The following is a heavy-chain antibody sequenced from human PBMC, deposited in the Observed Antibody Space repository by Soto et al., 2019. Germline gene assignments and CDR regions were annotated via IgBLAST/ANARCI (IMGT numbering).Heavy chain of an antibody. CDR2: INPSGGST. CDR3: ARDRFPYGDRPCWSSGGMDV. Sequence: QVQLVQSGAEVKKPGASVKVSCKASGYTFTSYYMHWVRQAPGQGLEWMGIINPSGGSTNYAQKFQGRFTMTRDTSTSTVYPELSSLSSEDTAVYYCARDRFPYGDRPCWSSGGMDVWGQGTTVTVSS. D-gene: IGHD4-17*01. V-gene: IGHV1-46*01. CDR1: GYTFTSYY. J-gene: IGHJ6*02.